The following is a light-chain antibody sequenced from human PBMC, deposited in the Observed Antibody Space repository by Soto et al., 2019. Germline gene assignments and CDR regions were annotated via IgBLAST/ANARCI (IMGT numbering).Light chain of an antibody. CDR3: QQYGSSRIT. CDR2: GAS. CDR1: QSVSNNY. J-gene: IGKJ5*01. V-gene: IGKV3-20*01. Sequence: IVLTQSPGTLSLSPGERATLSCRASQSVSNNYLAWYQQKPGQAPRLLIYGASNRATGIPDRFSGSGSGTDFTLTISRLEPEDFAVYYCQQYGSSRITFGQGTRLEI.